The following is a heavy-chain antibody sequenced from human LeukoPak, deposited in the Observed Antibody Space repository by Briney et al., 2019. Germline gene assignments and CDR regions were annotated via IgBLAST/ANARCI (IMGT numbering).Heavy chain of an antibody. D-gene: IGHD1-26*01. V-gene: IGHV3-23*01. J-gene: IGHJ4*02. CDR1: RFTFSSYA. CDR3: AKRDSGSHYVDY. Sequence: GGSLRLSCAASRFTFSSYAMTWVRQAPGKGLEWVTAISGSGTSTYYADSVKGRFIISRDNSKNTLYLQMNSLRAEDTAVYYCAKRDSGSHYVDYWGQGTLVTVSS. CDR2: ISGSGTST.